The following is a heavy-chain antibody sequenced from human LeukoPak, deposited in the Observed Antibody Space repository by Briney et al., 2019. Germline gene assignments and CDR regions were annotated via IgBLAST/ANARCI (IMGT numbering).Heavy chain of an antibody. V-gene: IGHV3-30*18. CDR3: AKSYPTVGRVFDY. Sequence: GGSLRLSCAASGFTFSSYGMHWVRQAPGKGLEWVAVISYDGSNKYYADSVKGRFTISRDNSKNTLYLQMNSLRAEDTAVYYCAKSYPTVGRVFDYCGQGTLVTVSS. D-gene: IGHD1-26*01. J-gene: IGHJ4*02. CDR2: ISYDGSNK. CDR1: GFTFSSYG.